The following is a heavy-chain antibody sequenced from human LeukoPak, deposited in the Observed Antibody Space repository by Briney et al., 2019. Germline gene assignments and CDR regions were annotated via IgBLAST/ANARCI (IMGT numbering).Heavy chain of an antibody. CDR1: GGSIVSSSYY. CDR2: MSFSGTT. Sequence: SETLSLTCTVSGGSIVSSSYYWGWIRQPPGKGLVWIGSMSFSGTTYYSPSLESRITLSGDTSKSQFSLRLNSVTAADTAVYYCARRIYSASGSYHFDSWGQGTLVTVSS. D-gene: IGHD3-10*01. V-gene: IGHV4-39*01. CDR3: ARRIYSASGSYHFDS. J-gene: IGHJ4*02.